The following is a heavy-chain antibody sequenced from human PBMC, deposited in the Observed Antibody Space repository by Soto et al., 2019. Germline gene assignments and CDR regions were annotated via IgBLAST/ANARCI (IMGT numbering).Heavy chain of an antibody. D-gene: IGHD5-18*01. J-gene: IGHJ6*02. CDR1: GFTFSSYA. CDR3: AKADTAMATDYYYGMDV. Sequence: SGGSLRLSCAASGFTFSSYAMSWVRQAPGKGLEWVSAVSGSGGSTYYAGSVKGRFTISRDNSKNTLYLQMNSLRAENTAVYYCAKADTAMATDYYYGMDVWGQGTTVTVSS. CDR2: VSGSGGST. V-gene: IGHV3-23*01.